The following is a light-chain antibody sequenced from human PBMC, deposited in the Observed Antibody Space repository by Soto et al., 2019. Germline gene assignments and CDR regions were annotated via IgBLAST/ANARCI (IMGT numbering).Light chain of an antibody. CDR3: SSYTSSSRFYV. V-gene: IGLV2-14*01. CDR1: SSDVGGYNY. J-gene: IGLJ1*01. Sequence: QSVLTQPASVSGSPGQSITISCTGTSSDVGGYNYVSWYQQHPGKAPKLMIYEVSNRPSGVSNRFSGSKSGNTASLTISGLQAEDEADYYCSSYTSSSRFYVFGTGTKLTVL. CDR2: EVS.